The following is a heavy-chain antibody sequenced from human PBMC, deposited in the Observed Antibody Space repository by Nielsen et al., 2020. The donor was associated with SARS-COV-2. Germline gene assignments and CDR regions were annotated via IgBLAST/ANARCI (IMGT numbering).Heavy chain of an antibody. V-gene: IGHV4-30-4*07. Sequence: SETLSLTCAVSGDSITNSQYSWSWIRQPPGKPLEWIGYVYFTGGTYYNPSLNSRLTIALDTSDNQFSLHLDSVTAADTAVYYCARMGGFLRASGPDYWGQGTLVTVSS. D-gene: IGHD2-15*01. CDR1: GDSITNSQYS. CDR3: ARMGGFLRASGPDY. CDR2: VYFTGGT. J-gene: IGHJ4*02.